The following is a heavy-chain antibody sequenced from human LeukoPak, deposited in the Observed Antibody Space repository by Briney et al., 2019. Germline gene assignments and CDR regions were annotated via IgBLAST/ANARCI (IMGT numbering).Heavy chain of an antibody. D-gene: IGHD6-13*01. CDR3: ASPYSSSWQIDY. J-gene: IGHJ4*02. CDR1: GGFISSSSYY. CDR2: IYYSGST. V-gene: IGHV4-39*01. Sequence: PSETLSLTCTVSGGFISSSSYYWGWIRQPPGKGLEWIGSIYYSGSTYYNPSLKSRVTISVDTSKNQFSLKLSSVTAADTAVYYCASPYSSSWQIDYWGQGTLVTVSS.